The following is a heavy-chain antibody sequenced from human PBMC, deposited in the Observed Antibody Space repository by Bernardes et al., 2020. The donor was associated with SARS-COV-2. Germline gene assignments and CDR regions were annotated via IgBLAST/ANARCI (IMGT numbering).Heavy chain of an antibody. Sequence: SETLSLTCTVSDDSISNGDYYWSWVRQHPGKGLEWIGYIYYSGTTYYNPSLKSRITISLDTSKNQFSLKLNSVTAADTAVYYCARVILTAAGTTGWFDPWGQGTLVTVSS. J-gene: IGHJ5*02. CDR1: DDSISNGDYY. CDR3: ARVILTAAGTTGWFDP. CDR2: IYYSGTT. V-gene: IGHV4-31*03. D-gene: IGHD6-13*01.